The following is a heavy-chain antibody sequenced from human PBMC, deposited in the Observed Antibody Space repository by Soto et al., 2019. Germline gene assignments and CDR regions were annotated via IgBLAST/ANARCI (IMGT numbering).Heavy chain of an antibody. Sequence: QVQLQESGPGLVKPSQTLSLTCTVSGGSISSGGYYWSWIRKHPGKGLEWIGYIYYSGSTYYNPSLKSRVTISGDTSKNRFSLKLSSVTAADTAVYYCASAPVRDYYDRPDSFDIWGQGTMVTVSS. J-gene: IGHJ3*02. D-gene: IGHD3-22*01. CDR1: GGSISSGGYY. V-gene: IGHV4-31*03. CDR3: ASAPVRDYYDRPDSFDI. CDR2: IYYSGST.